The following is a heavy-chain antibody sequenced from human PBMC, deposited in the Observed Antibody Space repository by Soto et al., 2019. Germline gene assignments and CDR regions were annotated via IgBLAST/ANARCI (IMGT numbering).Heavy chain of an antibody. D-gene: IGHD6-13*01. CDR2: IDPSDSYT. J-gene: IGHJ5*02. Sequence: EVQLVQSGAEVKKPGESLRISCKGSGYSFTSYWISWVRQMPGKGLEWMGRIDPSDSYTNYSPSFQGHVTISADKSISTAYLQWSSLKASDTAMYFCARQAASAAGKLYNWFDPWGQGTLVTVSS. CDR3: ARQAASAAGKLYNWFDP. CDR1: GYSFTSYW. V-gene: IGHV5-10-1*03.